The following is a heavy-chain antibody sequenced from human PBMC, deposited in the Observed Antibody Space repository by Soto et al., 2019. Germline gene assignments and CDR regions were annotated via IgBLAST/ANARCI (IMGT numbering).Heavy chain of an antibody. CDR2: IYYSGST. CDR1: GGSISSGGYY. CDR3: ARVRVIRMNWFDP. J-gene: IGHJ5*02. Sequence: NPSETLSLTCTVSGGSISSGGYYWSWIRQHPGKGLEWIGYIYYSGSTYYNPSLKSRVTISVDTSKNQFSLKLSSVTAADTAVYYCARVRVIRMNWFDPWGQGTLVTVSP. V-gene: IGHV4-31*03. D-gene: IGHD3-16*02.